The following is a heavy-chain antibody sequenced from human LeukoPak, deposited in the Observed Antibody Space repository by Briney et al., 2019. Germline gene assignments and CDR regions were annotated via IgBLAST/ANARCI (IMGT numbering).Heavy chain of an antibody. CDR2: ISAYNGNT. V-gene: IGHV1-18*01. CDR1: GYTFTSYG. J-gene: IGHJ4*02. CDR3: ARDGPTSYYDLWSGYYGEVYYFDY. Sequence: ASVKVSCKASGYTFTSYGISWVRQAPGQGLEWMGWISAYNGNTNYAQKLQGRVTMTTDTSTSTAYMELRSLRSDDTAVYYCARDGPTSYYDLWSGYYGEVYYFDYWGQGTLVTVSS. D-gene: IGHD3-3*01.